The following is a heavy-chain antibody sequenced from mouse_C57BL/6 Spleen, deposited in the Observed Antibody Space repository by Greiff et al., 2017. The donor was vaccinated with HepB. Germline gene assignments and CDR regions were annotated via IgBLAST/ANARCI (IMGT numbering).Heavy chain of an antibody. D-gene: IGHD1-1*02. V-gene: IGHV5-6*01. CDR2: ISSGGSYT. CDR1: GFTFSSYG. CDR3: ASYDYYAMDY. Sequence: EVHLVESGGDLVKPGGSLKLSCAASGFTFSSYGMSWVRQTPDKRLEWVATISSGGSYTYYPDSVKGRFTISRDNAKNTLYLQMSSLKSEDTAMYYCASYDYYAMDYWGQGTSVTVSS. J-gene: IGHJ4*01.